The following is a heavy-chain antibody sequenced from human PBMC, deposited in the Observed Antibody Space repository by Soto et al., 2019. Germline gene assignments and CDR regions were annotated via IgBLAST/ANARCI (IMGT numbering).Heavy chain of an antibody. Sequence: VQLVESGGGLVQPGGSLRLSCAASGFSFSSYAMNWVRQAPGKGLEWVAVISYDGSNKYYADSVKGRFTISREISQNTLYLLMNSLRTEDTAVYYCARQREDGYQLEVDYWGQGTLVTVSS. J-gene: IGHJ4*02. CDR3: ARQREDGYQLEVDY. CDR2: ISYDGSNK. CDR1: GFSFSSYA. V-gene: IGHV3-30-3*01. D-gene: IGHD5-12*01.